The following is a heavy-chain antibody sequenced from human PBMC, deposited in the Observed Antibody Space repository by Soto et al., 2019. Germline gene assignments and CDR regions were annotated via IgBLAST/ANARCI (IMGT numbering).Heavy chain of an antibody. CDR2: ISSSGTTI. CDR3: VYGSGSYPY. V-gene: IGHV3-11*01. CDR1: GLMFSDSY. Sequence: QVQLVESGGGLVNPGGSLRLSCAASGLMFSDSYMSWIRQAPGKGLEWVSYISSSGTTIYYADAVKGRFTISRDNAKSSLFLQMNSLRVEDTARYYCVYGSGSYPYWGQGTLVTVSS. D-gene: IGHD3-10*01. J-gene: IGHJ4*02.